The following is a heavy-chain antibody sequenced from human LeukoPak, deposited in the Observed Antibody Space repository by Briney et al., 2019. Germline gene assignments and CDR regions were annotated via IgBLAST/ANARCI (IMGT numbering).Heavy chain of an antibody. V-gene: IGHV4-30-4*08. CDR3: ARGARGDLDFDH. CDR2: IYYSGST. D-gene: IGHD4-17*01. CDR1: GGSISSGDYY. J-gene: IGHJ4*02. Sequence: SETLSLTCTVSGGSISSGDYYWSWIRQPPGKGLEWIGYIYYSGSTYYNPSLKSRVTISVDTSKNQFSLKLSSVTAADTAVYYCARGARGDLDFDHWGQGTLVTVSS.